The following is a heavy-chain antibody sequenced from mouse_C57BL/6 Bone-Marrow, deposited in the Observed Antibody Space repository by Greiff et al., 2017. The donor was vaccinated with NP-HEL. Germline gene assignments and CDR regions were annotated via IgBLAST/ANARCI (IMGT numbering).Heavy chain of an antibody. CDR1: GFNIKDDY. CDR3: AYYGNYLDY. D-gene: IGHD2-10*01. V-gene: IGHV14-4*01. CDR2: IDPENGDT. Sequence: VQLQQPGAELVRPGASVKLSCTASGFNIKDDYMHWVKQRPEQGLEWIGWIDPENGDTEYASKFQGKATITADTSSNTAYLQLSSLTSEDTAVYYCAYYGNYLDYWGQGTTLTVSS. J-gene: IGHJ2*01.